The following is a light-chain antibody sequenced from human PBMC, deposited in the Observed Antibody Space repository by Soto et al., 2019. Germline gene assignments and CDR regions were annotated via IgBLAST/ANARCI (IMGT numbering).Light chain of an antibody. J-gene: IGKJ2*01. V-gene: IGKV3-20*01. CDR2: GAS. CDR3: QQSDSSSYT. CDR1: QSVTNNY. Sequence: EIVLTQSRGTLSLSPGERATLSCRASQSVTNNYLAGYQQKSGQAPRLLIYGASSRATGIPDRFSGSGSGTDFTLTISRLGPEDFAVYYCQQSDSSSYTCGQGTKLEIK.